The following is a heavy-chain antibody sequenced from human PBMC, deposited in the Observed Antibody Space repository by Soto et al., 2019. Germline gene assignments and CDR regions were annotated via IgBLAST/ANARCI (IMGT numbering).Heavy chain of an antibody. CDR3: ARVNVLDSSAYGISAV. J-gene: IGHJ4*02. D-gene: IGHD3-22*01. CDR1: GGSISSGDYY. V-gene: IGHV4-30-4*01. Sequence: PSENLSLTCTVSGGSISSGDYYWSWIRQPPGKGLEWVGYIFYSGSTYYNPSLKSRVSISVDTSKNQFSLKLSSVTAADTAVYYCARVNVLDSSAYGISAVCGQGSLVIVSA. CDR2: IFYSGST.